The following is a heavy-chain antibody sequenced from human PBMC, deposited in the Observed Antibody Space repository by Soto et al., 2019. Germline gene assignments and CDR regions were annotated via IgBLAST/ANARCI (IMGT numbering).Heavy chain of an antibody. CDR1: GYRFTSYW. J-gene: IGHJ6*02. Sequence: PGASLKLSCQGSGYRFTSYWISWVRQLPGKGLEWMGRIDPGDSYTNYSPSFQGHVTISADKSTNTAYLQWSSLKASDTAMYYCARDRGYYGSDYYYYGMDVWGQGTTVTVSS. D-gene: IGHD3-10*01. CDR3: ARDRGYYGSDYYYYGMDV. V-gene: IGHV5-10-1*01. CDR2: IDPGDSYT.